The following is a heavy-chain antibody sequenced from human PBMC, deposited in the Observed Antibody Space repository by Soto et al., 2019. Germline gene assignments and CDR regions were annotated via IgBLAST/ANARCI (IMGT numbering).Heavy chain of an antibody. D-gene: IGHD2-2*01. J-gene: IGHJ5*02. Sequence: QVQLVESGGGVVQPGRSLRLSCAASGFTFSSYGMHWVRQAPGKGLEWVAVISYDGSNKYYADSAKGRFTISRDNSKTALYLQMNSLRAEDTAVYYCAKDPGYQLQRNWFDPWGQGTLVTVSS. V-gene: IGHV3-30*18. CDR3: AKDPGYQLQRNWFDP. CDR2: ISYDGSNK. CDR1: GFTFSSYG.